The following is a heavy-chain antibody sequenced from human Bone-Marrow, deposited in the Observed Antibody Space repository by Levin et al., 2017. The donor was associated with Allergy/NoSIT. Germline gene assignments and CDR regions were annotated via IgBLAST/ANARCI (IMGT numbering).Heavy chain of an antibody. CDR3: ARMAFRFDL. D-gene: IGHD5-24*01. Sequence: SETLSLTCAVYGGSFSGYYWSWIRQPPGKGLEWIGEINHSGSTNYNPSLKSRVTISVDTSKNQFSLKLSSVTAADTAVYYCARMAFRFDLWGRGTLVTVSS. CDR1: GGSFSGYY. J-gene: IGHJ2*01. V-gene: IGHV4-34*01. CDR2: INHSGST.